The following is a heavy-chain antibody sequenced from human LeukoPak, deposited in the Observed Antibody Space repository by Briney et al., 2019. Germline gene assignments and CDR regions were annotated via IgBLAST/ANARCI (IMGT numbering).Heavy chain of an antibody. J-gene: IGHJ4*02. D-gene: IGHD3-22*01. Sequence: GGSLRLSCAASGFTFSNYGIHWVRQAPGKGLEWVAVISYDGSNKYYADSVKGRFTISRDNSKNTLYLQMNSLRAEDTAVYYCAKEHLPYDSPDYWGQGALVTVSS. V-gene: IGHV3-30*18. CDR1: GFTFSNYG. CDR3: AKEHLPYDSPDY. CDR2: ISYDGSNK.